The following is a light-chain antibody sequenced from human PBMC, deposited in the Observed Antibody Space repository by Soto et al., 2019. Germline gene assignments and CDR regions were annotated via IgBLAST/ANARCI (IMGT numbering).Light chain of an antibody. Sequence: DIQMTQSPSSLSASVGDRVTITCRASQSISDYLNWYQQKPGKAPRLLIYATSTLQSGVPSRFSGSGSGTDFTLTISSLQTEDFATYYCQQGYKIPPFPFGPGTKVDLK. CDR3: QQGYKIPPFP. CDR2: ATS. CDR1: QSISDY. V-gene: IGKV1-39*01. J-gene: IGKJ3*01.